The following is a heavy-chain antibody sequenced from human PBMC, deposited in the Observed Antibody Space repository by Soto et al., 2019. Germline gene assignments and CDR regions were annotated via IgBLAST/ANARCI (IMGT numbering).Heavy chain of an antibody. CDR1: GASISSGGYY. V-gene: IGHV4-31*03. CDR2: IYYSGST. J-gene: IGHJ5*02. CDR3: ASHYDDNSGPKFDP. Sequence: SETLSLTCTVSGASISSGGYYWSWIRQHPGKGLEWIGYIYYSGSTYYNPSLKSRVTISVDTSKNQFSLKLSSVTAADTAVYYCASHYDDNSGPKFDPWGQGTLVTVSS. D-gene: IGHD3-22*01.